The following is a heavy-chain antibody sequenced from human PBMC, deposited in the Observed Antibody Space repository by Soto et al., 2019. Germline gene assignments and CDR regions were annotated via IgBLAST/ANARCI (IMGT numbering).Heavy chain of an antibody. CDR2: IYYSGRT. CDR1: GGSISSGDYY. D-gene: IGHD3-10*01. Sequence: QVQLQESGPGLVKPSQTLSLTCTVSGGSISSGDYYWSWIRQPPGKGLEWIGYIYYSGRTYYNPSLKSLATISVDTSMYQFSLKLSSVTAADTAVYYCARLEYYYGSGSPSPNDYWGQGTLVTVSS. CDR3: ARLEYYYGSGSPSPNDY. V-gene: IGHV4-30-4*01. J-gene: IGHJ4*02.